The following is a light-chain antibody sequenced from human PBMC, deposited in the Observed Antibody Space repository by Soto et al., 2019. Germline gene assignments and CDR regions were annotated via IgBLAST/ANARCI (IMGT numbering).Light chain of an antibody. V-gene: IGKV3-15*01. CDR3: QQYNNWPPWT. Sequence: IVLTQSPATLSVSPGDTATLSCRANQSVSSNLAWYQQKPGQAPRFLIYGASTRATGIPARFSGSGSGTEFTLTISSLQSEDFAVYHCQQYNNWPPWTFGQGTKVDIK. CDR1: QSVSSN. CDR2: GAS. J-gene: IGKJ1*01.